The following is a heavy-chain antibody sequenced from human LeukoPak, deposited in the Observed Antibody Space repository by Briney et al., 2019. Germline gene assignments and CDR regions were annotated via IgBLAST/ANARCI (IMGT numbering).Heavy chain of an antibody. Sequence: GGSLRLSCAASGFTFSSYAMSWVRQAPGKGLVWVLAISGSGGSTYYADSVKGRFTISRDNSNNTLYLQMNSLRAEDTAVYYCAKDPMYYYDSSGYIDYWGQGTLVTVSS. V-gene: IGHV3-23*01. CDR2: ISGSGGST. D-gene: IGHD3-22*01. CDR3: AKDPMYYYDSSGYIDY. J-gene: IGHJ4*02. CDR1: GFTFSSYA.